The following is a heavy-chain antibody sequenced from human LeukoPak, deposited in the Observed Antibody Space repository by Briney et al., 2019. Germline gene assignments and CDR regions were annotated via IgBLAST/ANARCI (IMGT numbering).Heavy chain of an antibody. D-gene: IGHD1-26*01. J-gene: IGHJ4*02. Sequence: SETLSLTCAVYGGSFSGYYWTWIRQPPGKGLEWIGYIYHSGSTYYNPSLKSRVTISVDRSKNQFSLKLSSVTAADTAVYYCAHSYSGSYSVDYWGQGTLVTVSS. CDR1: GGSFSGYY. V-gene: IGHV4-34*01. CDR3: AHSYSGSYSVDY. CDR2: IYHSGST.